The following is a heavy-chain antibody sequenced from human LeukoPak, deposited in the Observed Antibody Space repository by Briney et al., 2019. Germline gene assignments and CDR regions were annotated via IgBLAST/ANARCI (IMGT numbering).Heavy chain of an antibody. D-gene: IGHD1-26*01. CDR2: FDPEDGET. CDR3: CATRVGASLGAFDI. V-gene: IGHV1-24*01. Sequence: ASVKVSCKVSGYTLTELSVHWVRQAPGKGLEWMGGFDPEDGETIYAQKFQGRVTMTEDTSTDTAYMELSSLRSEDTAVYYCCATRVGASLGAFDIWGQGTMVTVSS. CDR1: GYTLTELS. J-gene: IGHJ3*02.